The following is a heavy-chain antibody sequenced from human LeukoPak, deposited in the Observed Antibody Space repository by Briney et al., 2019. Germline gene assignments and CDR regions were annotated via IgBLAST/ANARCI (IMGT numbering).Heavy chain of an antibody. CDR3: ARGGGLDV. J-gene: IGHJ4*02. CDR1: GFTFSSYW. Sequence: GGSLRLSCAASGFTFSSYWMNWARQAPGKGLEWVASINHNGNVNYNVDSVKGRFTISRDNAKNSLYLQMSNLRAEDTAVYFCARGGGLDVWGQGTLVTVSS. CDR2: INHNGNVN. D-gene: IGHD3/OR15-3a*01. V-gene: IGHV3-7*03.